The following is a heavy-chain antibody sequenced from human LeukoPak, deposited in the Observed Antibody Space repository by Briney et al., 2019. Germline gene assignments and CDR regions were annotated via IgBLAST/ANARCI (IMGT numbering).Heavy chain of an antibody. D-gene: IGHD3-10*01. J-gene: IGHJ4*02. CDR3: ARDHYGYSSGSGFDC. CDR1: GYTFTGYY. V-gene: IGHV1-2*06. Sequence: TVRVSCKASGYTFTGYYMHWVRQDPGQGLEWMERINPNSGGTNYAQRFQGRVTMTRDTSISTAYMELSRLRSDYAAVYYCARDHYGYSSGSGFDCWGQGILVTVSS. CDR2: INPNSGGT.